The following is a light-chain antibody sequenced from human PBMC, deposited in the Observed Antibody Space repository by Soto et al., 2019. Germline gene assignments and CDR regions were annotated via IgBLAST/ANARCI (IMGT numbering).Light chain of an antibody. CDR3: QQRSNWPPVST. Sequence: EIVLTQSPATLSLSPGERATLSCRASQCVSSYLAWYQQKPGQAPRLLIYDASNRATGIPARFSGSGSGTDFTLTISSLGPEDFAVYYCQQRSNWPPVSTFGQGTRLEIK. V-gene: IGKV3-11*01. CDR2: DAS. J-gene: IGKJ5*01. CDR1: QCVSSY.